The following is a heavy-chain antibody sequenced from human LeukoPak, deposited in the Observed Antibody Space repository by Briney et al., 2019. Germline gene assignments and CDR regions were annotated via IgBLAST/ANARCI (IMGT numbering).Heavy chain of an antibody. J-gene: IGHJ4*02. V-gene: IGHV3-33*06. CDR2: IWYDGSNK. D-gene: IGHD6-13*01. CDR3: AKRGIAAAASFDY. CDR1: GFTFSNAW. Sequence: PGGSLRLSCAASGFTFSNAWMSWVRQAPGKGLEWVAVIWYDGSNKYYADSVKGRFTISRDNSKNTLYLQMNSLRADDTAVYYCAKRGIAAAASFDYWGQGTLVSVSS.